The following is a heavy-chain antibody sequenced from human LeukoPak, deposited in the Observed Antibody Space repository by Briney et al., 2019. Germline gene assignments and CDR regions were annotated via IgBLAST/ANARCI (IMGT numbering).Heavy chain of an antibody. Sequence: SETLSLTCTVSGGSISSYYWSWIRQPAGRGLEWIGRIYSSGSTSYNPSLKSRVIMSGDTSKNQSSLKLTSVTAADTAVYYCTREPLPWGQGTLVTVSS. V-gene: IGHV4-4*07. CDR3: TREPLP. J-gene: IGHJ4*02. CDR2: IYSSGST. CDR1: GGSISSYY.